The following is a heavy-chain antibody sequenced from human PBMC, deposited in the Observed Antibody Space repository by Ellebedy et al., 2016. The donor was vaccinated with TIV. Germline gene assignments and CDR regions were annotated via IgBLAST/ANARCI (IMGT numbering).Heavy chain of an antibody. D-gene: IGHD1-26*01. V-gene: IGHV3-74*01. Sequence: PGGSLRLSCAASGFTFSSYAMSWVRQAPGKGLVWVSRINTDGRNIDYADSVKGRFTISRDNAKNTLYLQMTSLRLEDTGVYFCARAGSYRFDYWGPGSLVTVSS. CDR3: ARAGSYRFDY. CDR2: INTDGRNI. J-gene: IGHJ4*02. CDR1: GFTFSSYA.